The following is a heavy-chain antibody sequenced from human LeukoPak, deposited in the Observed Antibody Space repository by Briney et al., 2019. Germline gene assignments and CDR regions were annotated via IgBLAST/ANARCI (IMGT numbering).Heavy chain of an antibody. V-gene: IGHV3-30*04. J-gene: IGHJ4*02. CDR1: GFTFSSYA. Sequence: GGSLRLSCAASGFTFSSYAMHWVRQAPGKGLEWVAVISYDGSNKYYADSVKGRFTISGDNSKNTLYLQMNSLRAEDTAVYYCARGNGYSYGSYFDYWGQGTLVTVSS. CDR3: ARGNGYSYGSYFDY. D-gene: IGHD5-18*01. CDR2: ISYDGSNK.